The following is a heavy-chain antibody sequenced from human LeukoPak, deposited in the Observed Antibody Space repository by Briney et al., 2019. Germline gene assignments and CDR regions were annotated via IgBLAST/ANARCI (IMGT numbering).Heavy chain of an antibody. Sequence: GGSLRLSCAASGFTFSSYWMTWVRQAPGKGLEWVANINQDGGEKYYVDSVKCRFTISRDNAKNSLYLQMSSLRAEDAAVYYCATDYHGYFDYWGQGTLVTVSS. V-gene: IGHV3-7*01. J-gene: IGHJ4*02. CDR2: INQDGGEK. D-gene: IGHD1-14*01. CDR3: ATDYHGYFDY. CDR1: GFTFSSYW.